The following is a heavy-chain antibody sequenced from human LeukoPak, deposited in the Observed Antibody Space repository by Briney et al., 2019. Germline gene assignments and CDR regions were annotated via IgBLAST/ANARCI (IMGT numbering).Heavy chain of an antibody. CDR3: ARVTYSSSSMSLDAFDI. D-gene: IGHD6-6*01. V-gene: IGHV4-61*02. J-gene: IGHJ3*02. CDR2: IYTSGST. CDR1: GGSISSGSYY. Sequence: SQTLSLTCTVSGGSISSGSYYWSWIRQPAGKGLEWIGRIYTSGSTNYNPSLKSRVTMSVDTSKNQFSLKLTSVTAADTAVYYCARVTYSSSSMSLDAFDIWGQGTMVTVSS.